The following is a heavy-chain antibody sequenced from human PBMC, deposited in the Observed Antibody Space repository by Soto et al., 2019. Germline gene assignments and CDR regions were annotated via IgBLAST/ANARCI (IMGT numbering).Heavy chain of an antibody. D-gene: IGHD1-20*01. CDR3: ARWGRITGTTDY. J-gene: IGHJ4*02. V-gene: IGHV4-34*01. CDR2: INHSGST. Sequence: SETLSLXCAVYGVSFSGYYWSWIRQPPGKGLEWIGEINHSGSTNYNPSLKSRVTISVDTSKNQFSLKLSSVTAADTAVYYCARWGRITGTTDYWGQGTLVTVSS. CDR1: GVSFSGYY.